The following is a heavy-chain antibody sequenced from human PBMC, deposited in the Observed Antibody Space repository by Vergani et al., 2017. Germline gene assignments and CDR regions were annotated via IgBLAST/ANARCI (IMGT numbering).Heavy chain of an antibody. CDR2: IYYSGST. V-gene: IGHV4-39*01. CDR3: ARPHARGGSGSTNIWFDP. J-gene: IGHJ5*02. D-gene: IGHD3-10*01. Sequence: QLQLQESGPGLVKPSETLSLTCTVSGGSISSSSYYWGWIRQPPGKGLEWIGSIYYSGSTYYNPSLKSRVTISVDTSKNQFSLKLSSVTAADTAVYYCARPHARGGSGSTNIWFDPWGQGTLVTVSS. CDR1: GGSISSSSYY.